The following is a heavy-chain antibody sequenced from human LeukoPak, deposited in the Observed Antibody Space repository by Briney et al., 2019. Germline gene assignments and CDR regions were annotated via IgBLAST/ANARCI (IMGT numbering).Heavy chain of an antibody. CDR2: ISSSGRTI. CDR3: AKETIVVVSAIPVLDY. V-gene: IGHV3-48*03. Sequence: PTGGSLRLSCAASGFTFSSYEMNWVRQAPGKGLEWVSYISSSGRTIYYADSVKGRFTISRDNAKNSLYLQMNSLRAEDTAVYYCAKETIVVVSAIPVLDYWGQGTLVTVSS. J-gene: IGHJ4*02. CDR1: GFTFSSYE. D-gene: IGHD2-21*02.